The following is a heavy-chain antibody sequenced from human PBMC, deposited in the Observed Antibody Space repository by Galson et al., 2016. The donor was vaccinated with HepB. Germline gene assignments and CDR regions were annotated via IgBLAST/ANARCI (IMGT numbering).Heavy chain of an antibody. Sequence: LSLTCTVSGGSISSLYWSWIRQPPGKGLEWIGYIYYSGRTNYNPPLKSRLTISVDTSKNQFSLKLSSVTAADTAVYFCAKHMMVSSNYFYYGMGVWGQGTTVTVPS. D-gene: IGHD2-8*01. CDR2: IYYSGRT. V-gene: IGHV4-59*08. J-gene: IGHJ6*02. CDR3: AKHMMVSSNYFYYGMGV. CDR1: GGSISSLY.